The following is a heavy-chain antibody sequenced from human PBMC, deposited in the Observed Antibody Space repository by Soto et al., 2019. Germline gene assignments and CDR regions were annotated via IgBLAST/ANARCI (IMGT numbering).Heavy chain of an antibody. CDR3: TGDHDSIRGNYYYGMDV. V-gene: IGHV3-49*03. J-gene: IGHJ6*02. Sequence: GSLRLSCTASGFTFGDYAMSWFRQAPGKGLEWVGFIRSKAYGGTTEYAASVKGRFTISRDDSKSIAYLQMNSLKTEDTAVYYCTGDHDSIRGNYYYGMDVWGQGTTVTVSS. CDR2: IRSKAYGGTT. D-gene: IGHD3-22*01. CDR1: GFTFGDYA.